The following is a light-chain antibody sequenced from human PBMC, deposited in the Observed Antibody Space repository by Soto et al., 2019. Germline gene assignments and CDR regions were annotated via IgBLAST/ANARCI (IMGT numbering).Light chain of an antibody. CDR2: EGS. J-gene: IGLJ2*01. V-gene: IGLV2-23*01. CDR3: CSYAGSSTSVV. CDR1: SRDVGSYNL. Sequence: QSALTQPASVSGSPGQSITISCTGTSRDVGSYNLVSWYQQHPGKAPKLMIYEGSKRPSGVSNRFSGSKSGNTASLTFSGXXXXXXXXXXCCSYAGSSTSVVFGGGTKLTV.